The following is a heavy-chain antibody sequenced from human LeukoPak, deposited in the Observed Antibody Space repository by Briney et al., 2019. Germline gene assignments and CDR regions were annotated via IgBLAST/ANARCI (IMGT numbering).Heavy chain of an antibody. Sequence: SETLSLICAVSGYSISSGYYWGLIRQPPGKGLEWIGSIYHSGSTYYNPSLKSRVTISVDTSKNQFSLKLSSVTAADTAVYYCARDRYCSSTSCWGWFDPWGQGTLVTVSS. V-gene: IGHV4-38-2*02. J-gene: IGHJ5*02. D-gene: IGHD2-2*01. CDR1: GYSISSGYY. CDR2: IYHSGST. CDR3: ARDRYCSSTSCWGWFDP.